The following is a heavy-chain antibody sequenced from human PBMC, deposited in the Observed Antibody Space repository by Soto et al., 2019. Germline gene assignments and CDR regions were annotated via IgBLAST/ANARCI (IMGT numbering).Heavy chain of an antibody. CDR1: SGSISSHF. V-gene: IGHV4-59*11. D-gene: IGHD6-13*01. Sequence: SETLSLTCTVSSGSISSHFWSWIRQPPGKGLDWIGYIYSSGSTTYNPSLKSRVTISVDTSKNQFSLKLSSVTAADTAVYYCAQDPQQLIVYFDYWGQGTRVTVSS. J-gene: IGHJ4*02. CDR3: AQDPQQLIVYFDY. CDR2: IYSSGST.